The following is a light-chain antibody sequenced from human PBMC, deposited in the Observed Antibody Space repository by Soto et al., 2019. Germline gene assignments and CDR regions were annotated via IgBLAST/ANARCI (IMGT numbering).Light chain of an antibody. CDR3: QQTYGAPLT. Sequence: PQSXSLVSAYTADXXXXXXXASQRISTYLHWYQHKXGKAPKLLIYAESXLQSGVPSRFSGSGSGTDFTLTISSLQPEDGATYYCQQTYGAPLTFGCGTKMEIK. CDR1: QRISTY. V-gene: IGKV1-39*01. CDR2: AES. J-gene: IGKJ4*01.